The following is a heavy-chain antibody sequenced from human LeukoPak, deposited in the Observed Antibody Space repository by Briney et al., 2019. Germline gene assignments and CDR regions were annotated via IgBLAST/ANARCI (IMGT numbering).Heavy chain of an antibody. D-gene: IGHD2-2*01. Sequence: ASVKVSCKASGGTFSSYAISWVRQAPGQGLEWMGWISAYNGNTNYAQKLQGRVTMTTDTSTSTAYMELRSLRSDDTAVYYCARGGRPYQLPKSDLFDYWGQGTLVTVSS. CDR2: ISAYNGNT. CDR3: ARGGRPYQLPKSDLFDY. J-gene: IGHJ4*02. V-gene: IGHV1-18*01. CDR1: GGTFSSYA.